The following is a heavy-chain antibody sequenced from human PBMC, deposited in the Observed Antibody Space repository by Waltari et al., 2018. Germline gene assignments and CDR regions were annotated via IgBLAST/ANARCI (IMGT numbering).Heavy chain of an antibody. D-gene: IGHD3-22*01. Sequence: QVQLVQSGAEVKKPGASVKVSCKASGYTFTSYYMHWVRQAPGQGLEWMGWINPNSGGTNYAQKFQGRVTMTRDTSISTAYMELSRLRSDDTAVYYCARDYYDSSGYYYVSDYWGQGTLVTVSS. CDR3: ARDYYDSSGYYYVSDY. CDR2: INPNSGGT. J-gene: IGHJ4*02. CDR1: GYTFTSYY. V-gene: IGHV1-2*02.